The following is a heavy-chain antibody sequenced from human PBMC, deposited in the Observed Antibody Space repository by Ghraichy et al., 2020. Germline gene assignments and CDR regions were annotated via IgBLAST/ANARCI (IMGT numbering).Heavy chain of an antibody. CDR1: GFTFSIYS. J-gene: IGHJ6*04. D-gene: IGHD2/OR15-2a*01. Sequence: GALRLSCAASGFTFSIYSLSWVRQAPGKGLEWVANINPDGSEKYYVDSVKGRFTMSRDNAKNSVSLQMNSLRAEDTAVYYCARNRASLDVWGKGTTVTVSS. V-gene: IGHV3-7*03. CDR2: INPDGSEK. CDR3: ARNRASLDV.